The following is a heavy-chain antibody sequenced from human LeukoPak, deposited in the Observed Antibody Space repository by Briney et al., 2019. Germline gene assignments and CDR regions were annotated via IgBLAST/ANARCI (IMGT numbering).Heavy chain of an antibody. D-gene: IGHD3-9*01. J-gene: IGHJ3*02. CDR1: GYTFTSYG. CDR2: ISAYNGNT. CDR3: AKTSNEYDILTGYHDAFDI. V-gene: IGHV1-18*01. Sequence: ASVKVSCKASGYTFTSYGISRVRQAPGQGLEWMGWISAYNGNTNYAQKLQGRVTMTTDTSTSTAYMELRSLRSDDTAVYYCAKTSNEYDILTGYHDAFDIWGQGTMDTVSS.